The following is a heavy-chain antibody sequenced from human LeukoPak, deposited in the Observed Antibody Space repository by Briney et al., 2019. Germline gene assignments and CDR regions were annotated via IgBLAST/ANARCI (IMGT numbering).Heavy chain of an antibody. J-gene: IGHJ4*02. CDR2: ISSSSSTI. D-gene: IGHD2-2*02. CDR1: GFTFSSYS. CDR3: AREILGYCSSTSCYRGYYFDY. V-gene: IGHV3-48*01. Sequence: GGSLRLSCAASGFTFSSYSMNRVRQAPGKGLEWVSYISSSSSTIYYADSVKGRFTISRDNAKNSLYLQMNSLRAEDTAVYYCAREILGYCSSTSCYRGYYFDYWGQGTLVTVSS.